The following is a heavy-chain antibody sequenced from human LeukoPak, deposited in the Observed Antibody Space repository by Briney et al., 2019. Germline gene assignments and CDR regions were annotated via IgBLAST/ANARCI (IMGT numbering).Heavy chain of an antibody. J-gene: IGHJ5*02. CDR1: GFTFSSYW. V-gene: IGHV3-7*03. Sequence: GGSLRLSCAASGFTFSSYWMSWVRQAPGKGLEWVANIKQDGSEKYYVDSVKGRFTISRDNAKNSLYLQMNSLRAEDTAVYYCARDSVSEGGAAAEFDPWGQGTLVTVSS. D-gene: IGHD6-13*01. CDR3: ARDSVSEGGAAAEFDP. CDR2: IKQDGSEK.